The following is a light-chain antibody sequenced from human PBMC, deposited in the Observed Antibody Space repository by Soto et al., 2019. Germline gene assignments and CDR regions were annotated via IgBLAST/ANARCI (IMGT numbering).Light chain of an antibody. CDR1: STDVGGYNY. V-gene: IGLV2-14*01. J-gene: IGLJ1*01. CDR2: EVS. Sequence: QSALTQPPSAAGSPGQSVTISCTGTSTDVGGYNYVSWYQQYPGKAPKLMIYEVSNRPSGISYRFSGSKSGSTASLTISGLQAEDEADYYCISYTGSSASYVFGTGTKVTVL. CDR3: ISYTGSSASYV.